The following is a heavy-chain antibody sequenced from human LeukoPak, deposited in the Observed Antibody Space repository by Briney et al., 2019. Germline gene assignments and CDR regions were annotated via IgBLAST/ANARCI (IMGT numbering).Heavy chain of an antibody. CDR1: GGSISSGSYY. CDR2: IYTSGST. J-gene: IGHJ3*02. Sequence: SETLSLTCTVSGGSISSGSYYWSWIRQPAGKGLEWIGRIYTSGSTNYNPSLKSRVTISVDTSKNQFSLKLSSVTAADTAVYYCARLQLWGPNDAFDIWGQGXXVTVSS. CDR3: ARLQLWGPNDAFDI. V-gene: IGHV4-61*02. D-gene: IGHD5-18*01.